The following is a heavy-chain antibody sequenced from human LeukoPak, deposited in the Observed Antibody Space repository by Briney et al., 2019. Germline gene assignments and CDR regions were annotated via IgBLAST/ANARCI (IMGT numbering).Heavy chain of an antibody. CDR1: GGTFSSYA. Sequence: ASVKVSCKASGGTFSSYAISWVRQAPGQGLEWMGGIIPIFGTANYAQKFQGRVTITADESTSTAYMELSSLRSEDTAVYYCARDVDYYYGSGSYYAFDIWGQGTMVTVSS. J-gene: IGHJ3*02. CDR2: IIPIFGTA. V-gene: IGHV1-69*13. D-gene: IGHD3-10*01. CDR3: ARDVDYYYGSGSYYAFDI.